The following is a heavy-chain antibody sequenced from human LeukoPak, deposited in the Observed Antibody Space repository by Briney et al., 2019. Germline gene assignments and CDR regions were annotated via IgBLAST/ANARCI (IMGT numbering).Heavy chain of an antibody. CDR1: GFTVITND. CDR2: LYSDGNT. Sequence: PGGSLRLSCAASGFTVITNDMTWVRQAPGEGFEWVSVLYSDGNTKYADSVQGRSTISRDNSKNTLYLEMNSLSPDDTAVYYCARGVEPLAANTLAYWGQGTLVTVSS. J-gene: IGHJ4*02. D-gene: IGHD1-14*01. CDR3: ARGVEPLAANTLAY. V-gene: IGHV3-53*01.